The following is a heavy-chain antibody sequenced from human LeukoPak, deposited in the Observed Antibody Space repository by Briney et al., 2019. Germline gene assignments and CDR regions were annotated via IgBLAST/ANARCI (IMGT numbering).Heavy chain of an antibody. CDR3: ARDPPDTAMVRGPNDY. V-gene: IGHV4-34*01. CDR1: GGSFSGYY. D-gene: IGHD5-18*01. Sequence: SETLSHTCSVYGGSFSGYYWSWIRQPPGKGLEWIGEINHSGSTNFNPSLKSRVTVSLDTSKSQFSLKLSSVTAADTAVYYCARDPPDTAMVRGPNDYWGQGTLVTVSS. CDR2: INHSGST. J-gene: IGHJ4*02.